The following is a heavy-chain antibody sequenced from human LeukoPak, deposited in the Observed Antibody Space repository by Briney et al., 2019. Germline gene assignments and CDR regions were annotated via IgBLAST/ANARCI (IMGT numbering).Heavy chain of an antibody. CDR2: IYTSGNT. D-gene: IGHD3-22*01. CDR3: AREEFHYDSSGYYERWYFDL. Sequence: KPSETLSLTCTVSGGSISSYYWSWLRQPAGKGLEWIGRIYTSGNTNYNPSLKSRVTMSVDTSKNQFSLKLSSVTAADTAVYYCAREEFHYDSSGYYERWYFDLWGRGTLVTVSS. J-gene: IGHJ2*01. CDR1: GGSISSYY. V-gene: IGHV4-4*07.